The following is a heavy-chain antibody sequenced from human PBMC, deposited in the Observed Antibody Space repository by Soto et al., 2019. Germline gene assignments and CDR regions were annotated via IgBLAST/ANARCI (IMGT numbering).Heavy chain of an antibody. CDR3: TKGIASAD. V-gene: IGHV3-15*01. CDR1: GFTFNTAW. J-gene: IGHJ4*02. CDR2: VKTKTDGGTT. D-gene: IGHD6-13*01. Sequence: GGSLRLSCSASGFTFNTAWMNWVRQAPGKGLEWVGRVKTKTDGGTTDYAAPVKGRFTISRDDSENTLYLQMNSLKTEDTAAYYCTKGIASADWGQGTLVTVSS.